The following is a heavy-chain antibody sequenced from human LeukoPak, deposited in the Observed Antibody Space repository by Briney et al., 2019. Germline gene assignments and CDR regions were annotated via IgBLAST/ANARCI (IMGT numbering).Heavy chain of an antibody. CDR3: AKGGYSYGETYFDY. Sequence: GGSLRLSCAASGSTFSSYGMHWVRQAPGKGLEWVAVISYDGSNKYYADSVKGRFTISRDNSKNTLYLQMNSLRAEDTAVYYCAKGGYSYGETYFDYWGQGTLVTVSS. D-gene: IGHD5-18*01. CDR1: GSTFSSYG. J-gene: IGHJ4*02. V-gene: IGHV3-30*18. CDR2: ISYDGSNK.